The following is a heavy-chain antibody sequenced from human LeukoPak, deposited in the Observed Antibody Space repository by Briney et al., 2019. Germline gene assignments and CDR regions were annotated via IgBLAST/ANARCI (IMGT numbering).Heavy chain of an antibody. CDR2: IVVGSGNT. Sequence: ASVKVSCKASGFTFTSSAVQWVRQARGQRLEWIGWIVVGSGNTNYAQKFQEGVTITRDMSTSTAYMELSSLRSEDTAVYYCASLSRPPPPPDSSGYDPPGGSGVRFDYWGQGTLVTVSS. V-gene: IGHV1-58*01. J-gene: IGHJ4*02. CDR3: ASLSRPPPPPDSSGYDPPGGSGVRFDY. D-gene: IGHD3-22*01. CDR1: GFTFTSSA.